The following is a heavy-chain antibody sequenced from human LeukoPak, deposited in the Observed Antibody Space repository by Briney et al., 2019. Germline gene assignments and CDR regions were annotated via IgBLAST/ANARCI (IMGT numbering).Heavy chain of an antibody. J-gene: IGHJ4*02. Sequence: PSETLSLTCTVSGGSVSSGDYYWTWVRQPAGKGLEWIGRIYTSGSTSYSLSLKSRVTISLDTSKNQFSLKLSSVTAADTTVYYCARFSTVTTEGSDYWGQGTLVTVSS. D-gene: IGHD4-11*01. CDR1: GGSVSSGDYY. CDR2: IYTSGST. V-gene: IGHV4-61*02. CDR3: ARFSTVTTEGSDY.